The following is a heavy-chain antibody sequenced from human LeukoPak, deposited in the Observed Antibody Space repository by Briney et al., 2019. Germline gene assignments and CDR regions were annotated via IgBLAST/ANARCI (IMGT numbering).Heavy chain of an antibody. V-gene: IGHV3-48*01. CDR1: GFTFSSYS. CDR2: ITASGTAM. D-gene: IGHD3-10*01. CDR3: AREGYYGSGSPPSLYFDY. Sequence: GGSLRLSCAASGFTFSSYSMNWVRQAPGKGLEWVSHITASGTAMFYADSVKGRFTISRDNSRSTLYLQMNSLRPEDTAIYYCAREGYYGSGSPPSLYFDYWGQGTLVTVSS. J-gene: IGHJ4*02.